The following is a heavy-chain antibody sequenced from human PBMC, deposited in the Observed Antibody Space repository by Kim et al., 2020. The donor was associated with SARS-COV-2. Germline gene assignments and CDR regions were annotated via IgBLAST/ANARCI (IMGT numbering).Heavy chain of an antibody. CDR2: ISSSGSTI. Sequence: GGSLRLSCAASGFTFSSYEMNWVRQAPGKGLEWVSYISSSGSTISYADSVKGRFTISRDNAKNSLYLQMNSLRAEDTAVYYCARAKLEHQYGMDVWGQETTVPASS. CDR1: GFTFSSYE. V-gene: IGHV3-48*03. J-gene: IGHJ6*02. CDR3: ARAKLEHQYGMDV.